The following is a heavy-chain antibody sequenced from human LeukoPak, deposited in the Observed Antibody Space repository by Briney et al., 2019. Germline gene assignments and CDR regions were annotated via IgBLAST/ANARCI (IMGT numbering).Heavy chain of an antibody. CDR2: CDPEDGET. D-gene: IGHD3-9*01. CDR3: ATGYNPDIRNAFDI. J-gene: IGHJ3*02. V-gene: IGHV1-24*01. Sequence: ASVKVSCKVSGYTLTELSMHWVRQAPGKGLEWMGGCDPEDGETIYAQKFQGRVTMTEDTSTDTAYMELSSLRSEDTAVYYCATGYNPDIRNAFDIWGQGTMVTVSS. CDR1: GYTLTELS.